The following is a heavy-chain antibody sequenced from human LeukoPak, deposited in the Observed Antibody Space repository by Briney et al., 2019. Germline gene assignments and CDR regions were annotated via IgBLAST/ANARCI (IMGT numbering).Heavy chain of an antibody. V-gene: IGHV3-74*01. CDR3: VSFYETY. D-gene: IGHD2/OR15-2a*01. CDR2: INSDGSWT. Sequence: GGSLRLSCAASGNYWMHWVRQVPGKGLVWVSHINSDGSWTSYADSVKGRFTIPKDNAKNTMYLQMNSLRAEDTAVYYCVSFYETYWGRGTLVTVSS. CDR1: GNYW. J-gene: IGHJ4*02.